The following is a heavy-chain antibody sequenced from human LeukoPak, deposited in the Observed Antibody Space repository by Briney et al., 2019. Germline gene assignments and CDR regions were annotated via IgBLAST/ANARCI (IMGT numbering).Heavy chain of an antibody. V-gene: IGHV1-2*02. CDR1: GYTFTGYY. J-gene: IGHJ5*02. CDR2: INPNSGGT. D-gene: IGHD2-2*02. Sequence: ASVKVSFKASGYTFTGYYMHWVRQAPGQGLEWMGWINPNSGGTNYAQKFQGRVIMTRDTSISTAYMELSRLRSDDTAVYYCARAANLGYCSSTSCYKINNWFDPWGQGTLVTVSS. CDR3: ARAANLGYCSSTSCYKINNWFDP.